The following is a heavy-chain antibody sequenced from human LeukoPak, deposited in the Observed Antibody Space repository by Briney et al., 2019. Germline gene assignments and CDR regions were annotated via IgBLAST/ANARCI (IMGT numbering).Heavy chain of an antibody. J-gene: IGHJ4*02. CDR2: IKQDGSEK. V-gene: IGHV3-7*01. CDR3: ARDQAPPYCSSTSCDNFDY. CDR1: RFTFSSYW. D-gene: IGHD2-2*02. Sequence: GGSLRLSCAASRFTFSSYWMSWVRQAPGKGLEWVANIKQDGSEKYYVDSVKGRFTISRDNAKNSLYLQMNSLRAEDTAVYYCARDQAPPYCSSTSCDNFDYWGQGTLVTVSS.